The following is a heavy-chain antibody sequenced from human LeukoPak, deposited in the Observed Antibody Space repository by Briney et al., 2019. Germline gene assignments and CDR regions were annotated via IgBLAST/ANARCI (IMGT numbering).Heavy chain of an antibody. V-gene: IGHV3-21*06. CDR2: ISRNSRYI. J-gene: IGHJ4*02. CDR1: GFTFSTYS. D-gene: IGHD6-13*01. CDR3: VRVAEAAAFDS. Sequence: GGSLRLSCAASGFTFSTYSMNWVRHAPGKGLEWVSSISRNSRYIYYADSMRGRFTISRDNAKNSLYLQMNSLKPEDTAVYYCVRVAEAAAFDSWGQGTLVTVSS.